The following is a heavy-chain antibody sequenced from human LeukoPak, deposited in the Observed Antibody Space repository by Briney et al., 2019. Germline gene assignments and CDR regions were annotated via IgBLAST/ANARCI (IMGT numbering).Heavy chain of an antibody. D-gene: IGHD1-26*01. CDR2: INPNSGGT. CDR3: ARGSAYSGSYYYYYYMDV. V-gene: IGHV1-2*02. CDR1: GYTFTGYY. J-gene: IGHJ6*03. Sequence: ASVKVSCKASGYTFTGYYMHWVRQAPGQGLEWMGWINPNSGGTNYAQKFQGRVTMTRDTSISTAYMELSRLGSDDTAVYYCARGSAYSGSYYYYYYMDVWGKGTTVTVSS.